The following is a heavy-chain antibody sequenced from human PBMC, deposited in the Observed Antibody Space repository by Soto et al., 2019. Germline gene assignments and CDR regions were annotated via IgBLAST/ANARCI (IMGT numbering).Heavy chain of an antibody. Sequence: PGGSLILSCAASGFTFSSYSMNWVRQAPGKGLEWVSSISSSSSYIYYADSVKGRFTISRDNAKNSLYLQMNSLRAEDTAVYYCAKGGRQWLVTSDFNYWGQGALVTVSS. V-gene: IGHV3-21*01. J-gene: IGHJ4*02. CDR1: GFTFSSYS. D-gene: IGHD6-19*01. CDR3: AKGGRQWLVTSDFNY. CDR2: ISSSSSYI.